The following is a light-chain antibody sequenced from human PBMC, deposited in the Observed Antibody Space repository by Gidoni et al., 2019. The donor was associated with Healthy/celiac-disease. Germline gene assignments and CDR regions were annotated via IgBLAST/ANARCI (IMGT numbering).Light chain of an antibody. Sequence: EIVLTQSPATLSLSPGERATLSCRASQSVSSYLAWYQQKPGQAPRLLIYDASNRATGIPARFSGSGSGTDFTLTISSLEPEDFAVYYCQQRSNGPQTFXQXTKVEIK. J-gene: IGKJ1*01. V-gene: IGKV3-11*01. CDR3: QQRSNGPQT. CDR2: DAS. CDR1: QSVSSY.